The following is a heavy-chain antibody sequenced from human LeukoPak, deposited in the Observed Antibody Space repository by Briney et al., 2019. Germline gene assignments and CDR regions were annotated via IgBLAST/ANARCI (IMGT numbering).Heavy chain of an antibody. J-gene: IGHJ5*02. CDR2: ISSDETNI. V-gene: IGHV3-30*18. CDR3: AKDPYRVVFATGNYLDP. Sequence: GGSLRLSCAASGFTFSNYGMHWVRQAPGKGLEWVAVISSDETNIRYGDSVRGRFTVSRDNAKNTVYLQMNSLGADDTAVYYCAKDPYRVVFATGNYLDPWGQGTLVTVSS. D-gene: IGHD2-15*01. CDR1: GFTFSNYG.